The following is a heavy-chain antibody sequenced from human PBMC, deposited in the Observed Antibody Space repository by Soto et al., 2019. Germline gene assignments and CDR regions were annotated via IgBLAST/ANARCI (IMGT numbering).Heavy chain of an antibody. CDR2: ISAYNGNT. V-gene: IGHV1-18*01. CDR1: GYTFTSSG. J-gene: IGHJ4*02. D-gene: IGHD5-12*01. CDR3: ARGGEVSRDIGAVDY. Sequence: QVQLVQSGAEVKKPGASVKVSCKASGYTFTSSGISWVRQAPGQGLEWMGWISAYNGNTNYAQKLQGRVTMTTDTHTSTADMERRSLRSADTAVYYCARGGEVSRDIGAVDYWGQGTLVTVSS.